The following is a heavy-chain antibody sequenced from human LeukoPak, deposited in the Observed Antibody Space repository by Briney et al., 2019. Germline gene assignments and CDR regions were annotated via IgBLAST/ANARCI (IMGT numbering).Heavy chain of an antibody. Sequence: PGGSLRLSCAASGFTFSTYSINWVRQAPGKGLEWLSYISSSGNTIFYADSVKGRFTISRDNAQNSLFLQMNSLRADDTAVYYCARGGTTFEKWGQGTLVTVSS. CDR1: GFTFSTYS. J-gene: IGHJ4*02. CDR3: ARGGTTFEK. CDR2: ISSSGNTI. V-gene: IGHV3-48*01. D-gene: IGHD2/OR15-2a*01.